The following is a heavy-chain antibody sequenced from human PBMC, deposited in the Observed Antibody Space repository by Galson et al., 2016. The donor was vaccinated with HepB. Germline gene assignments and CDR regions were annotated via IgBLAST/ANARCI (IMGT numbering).Heavy chain of an antibody. CDR1: GYTFPKYW. Sequence: QSGAEVKKPGESLKISCQASGYTFPKYWIAWVRQMPGKGPECMGIIYPDDSDTRYSPSFQDQVTISADKSTSTAYLQWSSLKASDTAMYYCARSRSSSYIFFGYGGQGSLVSVSA. CDR2: IYPDDSDT. D-gene: IGHD2-2*01. J-gene: IGHJ4*02. CDR3: ARSRSSSYIFFGY. V-gene: IGHV5-51*01.